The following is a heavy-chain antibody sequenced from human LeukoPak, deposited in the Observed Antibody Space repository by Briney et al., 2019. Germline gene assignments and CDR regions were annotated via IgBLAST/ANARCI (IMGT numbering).Heavy chain of an antibody. D-gene: IGHD3-10*01. J-gene: IGHJ5*02. CDR1: GGSISSYY. CDR2: IYYSGST. Sequence: PSETLSLTCTVSGGSISSYYWSWIRQPPGKGLEWIGYIYYSGSTNCNPSLKSRVTISVDTSKNQFSLKLSSVTAADTAVYYCARGVLLWFGDQNGRWFDPWGQGTLVTVSS. V-gene: IGHV4-59*12. CDR3: ARGVLLWFGDQNGRWFDP.